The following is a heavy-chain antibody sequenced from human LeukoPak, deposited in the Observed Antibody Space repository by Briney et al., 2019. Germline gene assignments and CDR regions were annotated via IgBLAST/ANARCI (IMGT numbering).Heavy chain of an antibody. CDR1: GGSISSGDYY. D-gene: IGHD3-3*01. V-gene: IGHV4-30-4*01. CDR2: IYYSGST. CDR3: ARAAPGFSGPSFVDY. J-gene: IGHJ4*02. Sequence: PSETLSLTCTVSGGSISSGDYYWSWIRQPPGKGLEWIGYIYYSGSTYYNPSLKSRVTILVDTSKNWISLKLTAVTAADTAVYFCARAAPGFSGPSFVDYWGQGTLVTVSS.